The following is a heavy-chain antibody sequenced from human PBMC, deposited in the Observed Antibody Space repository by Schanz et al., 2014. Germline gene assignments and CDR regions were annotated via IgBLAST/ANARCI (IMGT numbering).Heavy chain of an antibody. D-gene: IGHD2-15*01. CDR2: IKEDGSVK. V-gene: IGHV3-7*05. Sequence: EVQLVESGGGLVQPGGSLRLSCTASGFTFSDYWMSWVRQAPGKGPEWVANIKEDGSVKDYVDSVKGRFTISRDNAKNSLYLQMTSLRAEDTAVYYCAKTPREYCNYDNCPNWFDSWGQGTLVTASS. J-gene: IGHJ5*01. CDR3: AKTPREYCNYDNCPNWFDS. CDR1: GFTFSDYW.